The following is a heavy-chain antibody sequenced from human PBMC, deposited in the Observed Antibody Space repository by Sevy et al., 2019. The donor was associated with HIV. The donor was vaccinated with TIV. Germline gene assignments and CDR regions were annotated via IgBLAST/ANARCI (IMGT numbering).Heavy chain of an antibody. CDR2: INPSSGGT. J-gene: IGHJ3*02. V-gene: IGHV1-2*06. Sequence: ASVKVSCKASGXXXTGYYMHWVXXXXGQGLEWMGRINPSSGGTIYAQRFQGRVTMTRDTSISTAYMELSRLRSDDTAXYYCARSTYSSNSGWXLDXWGQGTKVTVSS. D-gene: IGHD6-13*01. CDR1: GXXXTGYY. CDR3: ARSTYSSNSGWXLDX.